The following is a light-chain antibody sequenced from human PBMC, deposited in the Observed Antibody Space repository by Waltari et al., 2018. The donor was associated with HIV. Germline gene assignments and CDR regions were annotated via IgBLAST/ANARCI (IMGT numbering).Light chain of an antibody. V-gene: IGKV4-1*01. CDR1: QGLLSSSDNKNY. CDR2: WAS. CDR3: QQYFRAPLT. Sequence: DIVMTQSPDSLSVALGDRATSRCKSSQGLLSSSDNKNYFAWYQQQPGQPPNLLIYWASTRESGVPDRFSGSGSGTDFTLTINNLQAEDVAVYYCQQYFRAPLTFGGGTRVEIK. J-gene: IGKJ4*01.